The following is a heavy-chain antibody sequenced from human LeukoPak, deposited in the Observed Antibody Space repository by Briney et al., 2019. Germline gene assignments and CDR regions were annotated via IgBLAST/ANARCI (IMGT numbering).Heavy chain of an antibody. CDR3: GRVRYDYVWGSPPAFDL. CDR1: ENTFTDYD. D-gene: IGHD3-16*01. V-gene: IGHV1-8*03. Sequence: ASVKVSCKTSENTFTDYDINWVRQATGQGLEWMGWMNFNSGKTGYVQRFQGRVTITRNTSISTAYMERSSLRSEDTAVYYCGRVRYDYVWGSPPAFDLWGQGTMVTVSS. CDR2: MNFNSGKT. J-gene: IGHJ3*01.